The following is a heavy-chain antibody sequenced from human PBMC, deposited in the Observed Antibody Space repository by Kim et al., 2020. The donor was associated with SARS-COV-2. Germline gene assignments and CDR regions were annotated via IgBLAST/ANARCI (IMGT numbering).Heavy chain of an antibody. CDR1: AFTFSTCT. CDR2: ISSGSSYI. Sequence: GGSLRLSCAASAFTFSTCTMNWVRQAPGKGLEWISSISSGSSYIYYADSVKGRFIISRDNAKNSLYLQVNGLRAEDTAVYYCARDLARGAFDVWGQGTLV. CDR3: ARDLARGAFDV. D-gene: IGHD6-6*01. V-gene: IGHV3-21*01. J-gene: IGHJ3*01.